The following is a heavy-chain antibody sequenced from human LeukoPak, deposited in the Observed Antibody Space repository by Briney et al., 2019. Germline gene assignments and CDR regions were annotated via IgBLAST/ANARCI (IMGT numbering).Heavy chain of an antibody. CDR1: GFTFSSYS. CDR3: ARVVMATIKDYYYYMDV. V-gene: IGHV3-21*01. Sequence: PGGSLRLSCAASGFTFSSYSMNWVRQAPGEGLEWVSSISSSSSYIYYADSVKGRFTISRDNAKNSLYLQMNSLRAEDTAVYYCARVVMATIKDYYYYMDVWGKGTTVTVSS. J-gene: IGHJ6*03. D-gene: IGHD5-24*01. CDR2: ISSSSSYI.